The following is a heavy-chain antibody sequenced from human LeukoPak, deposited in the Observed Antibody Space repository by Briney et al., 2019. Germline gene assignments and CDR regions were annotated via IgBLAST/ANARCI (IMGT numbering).Heavy chain of an antibody. D-gene: IGHD2-2*01. V-gene: IGHV3-9*01. J-gene: IGHJ3*02. CDR3: AREHSTFVAFDI. Sequence: GRSLRLSCAASGFTFDDYAMHWVRQTPGKGLEWVSGINWKSGSIGYADSVMGRFTISRDNAKKSLYLQMNSLRAEDTAVYYCAREHSTFVAFDIWGQGTMVTVSS. CDR1: GFTFDDYA. CDR2: INWKSGSI.